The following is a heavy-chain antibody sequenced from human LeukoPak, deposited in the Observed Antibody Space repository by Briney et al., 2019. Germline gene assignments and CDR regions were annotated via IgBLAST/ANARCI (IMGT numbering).Heavy chain of an antibody. CDR1: GFTVSSNY. V-gene: IGHV3-53*01. CDR3: AKASYYCSGGSCYSPYFDY. Sequence: PGGSLRLSCAASGFTVSSNYMSWVRQAPGKGLEWVSVIYSGGSTYYADSVKGRFTISRDNSKNTLYLQMNSLRAEDTAVYYCAKASYYCSGGSCYSPYFDYWGQGTLVTVSS. D-gene: IGHD2-15*01. J-gene: IGHJ4*02. CDR2: IYSGGST.